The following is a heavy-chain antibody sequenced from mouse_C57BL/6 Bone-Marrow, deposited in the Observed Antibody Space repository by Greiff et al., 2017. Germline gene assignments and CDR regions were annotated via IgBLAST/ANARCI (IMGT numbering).Heavy chain of an antibody. CDR2: INSDGGST. J-gene: IGHJ3*01. D-gene: IGHD2-4*01. CDR1: EYEFPSHD. CDR3: AMFYDYDVGAWFAY. V-gene: IGHV5-2*01. Sequence: EVQLVESGGGLVQPGESLKLSCESNEYEFPSHDMSWVRKTPEKRLELVAAINSDGGSTYYPDTMERRFIISRDNTKKTLYLQMSSMRSEDPALYYCAMFYDYDVGAWFAYWGQGTLVTVSA.